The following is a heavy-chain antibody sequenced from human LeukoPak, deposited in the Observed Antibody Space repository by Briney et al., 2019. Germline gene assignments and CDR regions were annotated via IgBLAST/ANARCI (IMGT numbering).Heavy chain of an antibody. D-gene: IGHD6-19*01. CDR2: IYYSGST. J-gene: IGHJ3*02. CDR3: ARGSSSGWSDAFDI. V-gene: IGHV4-31*03. CDR1: GGSISSGGYY. Sequence: SQTLSLTCTVSGGSISSGGYYWSWNRQHPGKGLEWIGYIYYSGSTYYNPSLKSRVTISVDTSKNQFSLKLSSVTAADTAVYYCARGSSSGWSDAFDIWGQGTMVTVSS.